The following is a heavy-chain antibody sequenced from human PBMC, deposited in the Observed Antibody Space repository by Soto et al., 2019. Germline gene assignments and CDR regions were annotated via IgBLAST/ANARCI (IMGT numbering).Heavy chain of an antibody. CDR2: ISAHNGNT. D-gene: IGHD1-1*01. Sequence: QVHLVQSGAEVKKPGASVKVSCKGSGYAFTTYGITWVRQAPGQGLEWMGWISAHNGNTNYAQKLQGRVTVTRDTSTSTAFIELRSLRSDHTYVYHCARGRYGDYSGQGALVTVSS. CDR3: ARGRYGDY. V-gene: IGHV1-18*01. J-gene: IGHJ4*02. CDR1: GYAFTTYG.